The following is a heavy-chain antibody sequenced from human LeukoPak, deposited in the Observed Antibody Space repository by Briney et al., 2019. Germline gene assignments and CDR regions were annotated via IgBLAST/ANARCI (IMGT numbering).Heavy chain of an antibody. CDR3: ARVPHGYCSGGTCYDY. CDR1: GYTFTSYG. D-gene: IGHD2-15*01. J-gene: IGHJ4*02. CDR2: ISAYNGNT. V-gene: IGHV1-18*01. Sequence: VASVKVSCKASGYTFTSYGISWVRQAPGQGLEWMGWISAYNGNTNYAQKLQGRVTMTTDTSTSTAYMELRRLRSDDTAVYYCARVPHGYCSGGTCYDYWGQGTLVTVSS.